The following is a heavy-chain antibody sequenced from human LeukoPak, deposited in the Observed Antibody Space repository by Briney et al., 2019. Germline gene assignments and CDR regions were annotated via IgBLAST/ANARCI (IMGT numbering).Heavy chain of an antibody. Sequence: GGSLRLSCTVSGFTFGDYAMNWFRQAPGKGLEWVGFIRSKVYGGTAEHAASVKGRFTISRDDSKSIAYLQMNSLKTEDTAVYYCTRFDYGDYGNWFDPWGQGTLVTVSS. CDR1: GFTFGDYA. CDR3: TRFDYGDYGNWFDP. D-gene: IGHD4-17*01. V-gene: IGHV3-49*03. CDR2: IRSKVYGGTA. J-gene: IGHJ5*02.